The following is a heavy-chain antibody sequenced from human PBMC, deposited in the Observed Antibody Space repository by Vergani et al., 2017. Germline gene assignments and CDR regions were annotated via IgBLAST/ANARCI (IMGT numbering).Heavy chain of an antibody. CDR2: ISWNSGSI. V-gene: IGHV3-9*01. CDR1: EFTFDDYA. CDR3: ASRNDAFDI. J-gene: IGHJ3*02. Sequence: EVQLVESGGGLVQPGRSLRLSCAASEFTFDDYAMHWVRQAPGKGLEWVSGISWNSGSIGYADSVKGRFTISRDNAKNSLYLQMNSLRAEDTALYYCASRNDAFDIWGQGTMVTVSS.